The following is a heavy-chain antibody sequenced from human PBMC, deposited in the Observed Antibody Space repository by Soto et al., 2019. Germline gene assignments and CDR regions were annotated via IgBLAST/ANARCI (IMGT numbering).Heavy chain of an antibody. Sequence: SQTLSLTCAISGDSVSSNSAAWNWIRQSPSRGLEWLGRTYYRSKWYNDYAVSVKSRITINPDTSKNQFSLQLNSVTPEDTAVYYCARDCPPFPPYSSSSDYYYGMDVWGQGTTVTVSS. D-gene: IGHD6-6*01. CDR2: TYYRSKWYN. V-gene: IGHV6-1*01. J-gene: IGHJ6*02. CDR3: ARDCPPFPPYSSSSDYYYGMDV. CDR1: GDSVSSNSAA.